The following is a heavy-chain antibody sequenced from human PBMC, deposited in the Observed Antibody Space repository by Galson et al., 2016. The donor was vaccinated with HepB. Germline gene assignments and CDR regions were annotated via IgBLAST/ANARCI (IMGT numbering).Heavy chain of an antibody. D-gene: IGHD1-26*01. CDR2: INHSGNT. J-gene: IGHJ4*02. V-gene: IGHV4-34*01. CDR1: GGSLRGYY. Sequence: ETLSLTCAVYGGSLRGYYWSWIRQPPGKGLEWIGEINHSGNTNYNPSLKSRVTMTVDASKNQFSLTLRSATAADTAQYFCARISLRVGQDYWGQGTLVTVSS. CDR3: ARISLRVGQDY.